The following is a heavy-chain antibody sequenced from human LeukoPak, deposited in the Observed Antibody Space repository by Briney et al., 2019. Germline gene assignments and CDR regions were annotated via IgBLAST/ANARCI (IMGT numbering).Heavy chain of an antibody. CDR2: IYYSGST. CDR1: GGSISSYY. V-gene: IGHV4-59*01. D-gene: IGHD3-10*01. CDR3: ARGLWFGELLSPYYYYYMDV. J-gene: IGHJ6*03. Sequence: SETLSLTCTVSGGSISSYYWSWIRQPPGKGLEWIGYIYYSGSTNYNPSLKSRVTISEDTSKNQFSLKLSSVTAADTAVYYCARGLWFGELLSPYYYYYMDVWGKGTTVTVSS.